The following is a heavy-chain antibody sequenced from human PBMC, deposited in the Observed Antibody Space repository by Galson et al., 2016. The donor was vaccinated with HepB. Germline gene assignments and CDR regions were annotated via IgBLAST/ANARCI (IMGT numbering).Heavy chain of an antibody. Sequence: SLRLSCAASGFTLSGYSMNWVRQAPGKGLEWVSSISSSSNYKYQADSLKGRFTISRDNAKNSLYLQMNSLRAEDTAVYYCARLDDYTSSYDQWGPGTLVTVSS. CDR3: ARLDDYTSSYDQ. CDR1: GFTLSGYS. CDR2: ISSSSNYK. D-gene: IGHD5-24*01. J-gene: IGHJ4*02. V-gene: IGHV3-21*01.